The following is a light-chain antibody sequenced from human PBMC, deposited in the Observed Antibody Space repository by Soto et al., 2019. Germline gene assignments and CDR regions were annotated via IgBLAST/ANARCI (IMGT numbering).Light chain of an antibody. CDR1: QGIRRD. J-gene: IGKJ1*01. CDR3: LQDFNFPRT. V-gene: IGKV1-6*01. Sequence: AIQMTQSTSSLSASVGDTVTITCRASQGIRRDLRWYQQKPGEDPKLLIYSASDLQGAVPSRFRGSGSCTDFTLNISRLQPEDFATYYCLQDFNFPRTFGQGTKVE. CDR2: SAS.